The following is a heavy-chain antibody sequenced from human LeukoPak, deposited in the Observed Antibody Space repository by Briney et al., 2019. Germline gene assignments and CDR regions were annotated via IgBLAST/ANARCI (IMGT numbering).Heavy chain of an antibody. D-gene: IGHD3-16*02. CDR1: GFTFNNYW. Sequence: GGSLRLSCAASGFTFNNYWMSWVRQAPGKGLEWVANIKKDGSDKYYVDSVKGRFTISRDNAKNSLYLQMNSLKVEDTAVYYCARSTPGNGGYHYYMDVWGKGTTVTVSS. J-gene: IGHJ6*03. CDR2: IKKDGSDK. V-gene: IGHV3-7*01. CDR3: ARSTPGNGGYHYYMDV.